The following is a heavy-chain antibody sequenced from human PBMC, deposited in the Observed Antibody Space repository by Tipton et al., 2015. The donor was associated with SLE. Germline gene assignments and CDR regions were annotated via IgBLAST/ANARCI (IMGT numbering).Heavy chain of an antibody. Sequence: SLRLSCAASGFTFNNYAMSWVRQAPGKGLEWVSAISGSGGSTYYADSVKGRFTISRDNSKNTLYLQMNSLRAEDTAVYYCAKGGTYCSSTSCPWNYWGQGTLVTVSS. V-gene: IGHV3-23*01. CDR1: GFTFNNYA. D-gene: IGHD2-2*01. J-gene: IGHJ4*02. CDR2: ISGSGGST. CDR3: AKGGTYCSSTSCPWNY.